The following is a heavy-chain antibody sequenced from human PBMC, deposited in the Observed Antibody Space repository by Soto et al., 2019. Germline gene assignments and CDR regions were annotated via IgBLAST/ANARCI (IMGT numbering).Heavy chain of an antibody. D-gene: IGHD3-16*01. CDR1: GFTFSSYG. CDR2: IWYDGSNK. V-gene: IGHV3-33*01. Sequence: GGSLRLSCAASGFTFSSYGMHWVRQAPGKGLEWVAVIWYDGSNKYYADSVKGRFTISRDNSKNTLYLQMNSLRAEDTAVYYCARFLGYYYYYMDVWGKGTTVTVSS. J-gene: IGHJ6*03. CDR3: ARFLGYYYYYMDV.